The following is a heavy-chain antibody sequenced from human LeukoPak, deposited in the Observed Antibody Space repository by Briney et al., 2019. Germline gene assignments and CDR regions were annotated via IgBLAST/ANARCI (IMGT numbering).Heavy chain of an antibody. CDR1: GGSVSSGGYS. CDR2: IYHSGST. CDR3: ARVNDDYYDSSGSDY. V-gene: IGHV4-30-2*01. D-gene: IGHD3-22*01. Sequence: SETLSLTCAVSGGSVSSGGYSWSWIRQPPGKGLEWIGYIYHSGSTYYNPSFKSRVTISVDRSKNQFSLKLSSVTAADTAVYYCARVNDDYYDSSGSDYWGQGTLVTVSS. J-gene: IGHJ4*02.